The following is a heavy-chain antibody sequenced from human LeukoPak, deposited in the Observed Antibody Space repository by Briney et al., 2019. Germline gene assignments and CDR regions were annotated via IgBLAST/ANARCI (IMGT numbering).Heavy chain of an antibody. CDR1: GDSVSSNSAA. D-gene: IGHD3-16*01. V-gene: IGHV6-1*01. CDR2: TYYGSKWFY. J-gene: IGHJ4*02. CDR3: VRDGEGGLDYFDY. Sequence: SQTLSLTCAISGDSVSSNSAAWNWIRQSPSGGLEWLGRTYYGSKWFYDYALFVKSRITINPDTSKNQFSLHLKSVTPEDTAVYYCVRDGEGGLDYFDYWGRGTLVTVSS.